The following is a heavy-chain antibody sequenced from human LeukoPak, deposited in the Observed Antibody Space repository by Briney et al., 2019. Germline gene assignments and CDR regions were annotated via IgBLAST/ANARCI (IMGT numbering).Heavy chain of an antibody. D-gene: IGHD5-18*01. V-gene: IGHV3-9*01. J-gene: IGHJ4*02. Sequence: GGSLRLSCTASGFTFGDYAMSWFRQAPGKGLEWVSGISWNSGSIGYADSVKGRFTISRDNAKNSLYLQMNSLRAEDTALYYCAKDRTGYSYGSAFDYWGQGTLVTVSS. CDR2: ISWNSGSI. CDR1: GFTFGDYA. CDR3: AKDRTGYSYGSAFDY.